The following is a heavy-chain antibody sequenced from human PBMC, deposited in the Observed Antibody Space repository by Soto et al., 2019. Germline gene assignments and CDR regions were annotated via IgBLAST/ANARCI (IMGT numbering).Heavy chain of an antibody. D-gene: IGHD3-16*02. CDR1: GFTFSSYG. CDR3: AKARSMITFVGVIVLYYYYGMDV. J-gene: IGHJ6*02. Sequence: QVQLVESGGGVVQPGRSLRLSCAASGFTFSSYGMHWVRQAPGKGLEWVAVISYDGSNKYYADFVKGRFTISRDNSKNTMYLQMNSLRDEDTAVYYCAKARSMITFVGVIVLYYYYGMDVWGQGTTVTVSS. CDR2: ISYDGSNK. V-gene: IGHV3-30*18.